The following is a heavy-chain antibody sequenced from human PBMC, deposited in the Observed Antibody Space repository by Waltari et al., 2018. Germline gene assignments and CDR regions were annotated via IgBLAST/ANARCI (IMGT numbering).Heavy chain of an antibody. CDR1: GGTFRRYT. V-gene: IGHV1-69*01. CDR3: ARGITATGLDYGLDV. Sequence: QVHLVQSGVEVKKPGSSVKVSCKASGGTFRRYTINWVRQAPGQGLEWMGGIIPMFGTATYGQKFQGRVTITADESTSTAYMEVSSLKSEDTAMYYCARGITATGLDYGLDVWGQGSLVTVSS. D-gene: IGHD6-13*01. J-gene: IGHJ6*02. CDR2: IIPMFGTA.